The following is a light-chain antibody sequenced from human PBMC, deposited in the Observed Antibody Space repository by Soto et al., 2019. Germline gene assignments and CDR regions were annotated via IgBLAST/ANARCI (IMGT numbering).Light chain of an antibody. J-gene: IGKJ3*01. CDR2: GAS. CDR1: QSVRSN. Sequence: EIVMTQSPVTLSVSPGERATLSCRASQSVRSNLAWYQQKPGQAPRLVMYGASTRATGIPARFSGSGSGTEFTLTISSLLSEYSAVYYCQQYHSWPPITFGPGTKVDVK. CDR3: QQYHSWPPIT. V-gene: IGKV3-15*01.